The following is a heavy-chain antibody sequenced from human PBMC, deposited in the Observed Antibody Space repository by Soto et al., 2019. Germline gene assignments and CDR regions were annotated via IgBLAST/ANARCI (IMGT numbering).Heavy chain of an antibody. CDR2: IIPILGIA. D-gene: IGHD3-22*01. J-gene: IGHJ6*02. CDR1: GGTFSSYA. V-gene: IGHV1-69*10. Sequence: ASVKVSCKASGGTFSSYAISWVRQAPGQGLEWMGGIIPILGIANYAQKFQGRVTITADKSTSTASMELSSLRSEDTAVYYCASLEGRSDYYDSSGYLHYYGMDVWGQGTTVTVSS. CDR3: ASLEGRSDYYDSSGYLHYYGMDV.